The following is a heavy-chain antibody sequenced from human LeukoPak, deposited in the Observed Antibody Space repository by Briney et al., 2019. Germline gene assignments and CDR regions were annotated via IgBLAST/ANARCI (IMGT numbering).Heavy chain of an antibody. CDR1: GYTFTSYD. CDR2: MNPNRGNT. V-gene: IGHV1-8*01. CDR3: ARGKIMFVGYYDSSVSLDY. J-gene: IGHJ4*02. Sequence: ASVKVSCKASGYTFTSYDINWVRQATGQGLEWMGWMNPNRGNTGYAQKFQGRVTMTRNTSISTAYMELSSLRSEDTAVYYCARGKIMFVGYYDSSVSLDYWGQGTLVTVSS. D-gene: IGHD3-22*01.